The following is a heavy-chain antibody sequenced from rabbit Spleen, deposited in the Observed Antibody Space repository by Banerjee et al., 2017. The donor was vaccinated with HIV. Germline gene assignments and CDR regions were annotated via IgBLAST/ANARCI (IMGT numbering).Heavy chain of an antibody. J-gene: IGHJ6*01. CDR2: IESGSSGFT. Sequence: QEQVVESGGGLVQPGGSLKLSCTASGVSFSASSYMCWVRQAPGKGLEWIACIESGSSGFTYFATWAKGRFTCSKTSSTTVTLQMTRLTAADTATYFCARDTSTSFSSYGMDLWGPGTLVTVS. CDR1: GVSFSASSY. D-gene: IGHD1-1*01. CDR3: ARDTSTSFSSYGMDL. V-gene: IGHV1S45*01.